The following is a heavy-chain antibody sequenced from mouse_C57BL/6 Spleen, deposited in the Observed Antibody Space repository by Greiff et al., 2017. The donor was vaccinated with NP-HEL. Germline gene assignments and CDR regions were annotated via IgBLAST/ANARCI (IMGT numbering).Heavy chain of an antibody. J-gene: IGHJ4*01. CDR3: RIYYGSSHMDY. CDR2: IDPENGDT. CDR1: GFNIKDDY. V-gene: IGHV14-4*01. D-gene: IGHD1-1*01. Sequence: EVQLQQSGAELVRPGASVKLSCTASGFNIKDDYMHWVKQRPEQGLEWIGWIDPENGDTEYASKFQGKSTITADTSSNTADLQLSSLTSEDTAVYYCRIYYGSSHMDYWGQGASVTVAS.